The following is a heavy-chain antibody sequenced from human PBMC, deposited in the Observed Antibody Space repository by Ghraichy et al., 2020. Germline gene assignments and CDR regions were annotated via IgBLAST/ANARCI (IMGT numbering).Heavy chain of an antibody. V-gene: IGHV3-23*01. Sequence: ESLNISCEASGFTFSGFGMTWVRQAPGKGLEWVSSISQSGTTTYYADSVTGRFTVSRDNSKNTLYLQLNNLRAEDSAIYYCAKNILESTWWFDSWGQGTLVTVSS. J-gene: IGHJ5*01. CDR3: AKNILESTWWFDS. CDR1: GFTFSGFG. CDR2: ISQSGTTT. D-gene: IGHD1-26*01.